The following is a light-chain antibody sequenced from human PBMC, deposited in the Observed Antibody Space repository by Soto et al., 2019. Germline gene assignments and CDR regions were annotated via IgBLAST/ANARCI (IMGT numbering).Light chain of an antibody. J-gene: IGKJ4*01. CDR2: DAS. Sequence: DIQMTQSPSSLSASVGDRVTITCQASQDINNYLHWYQQRPGKAPKLLIYDASNLETGVPSRFSGSGSGTDFTFTISSLQPEDIATYYCQHSDNLPLTFGGGTKVGIK. CDR1: QDINNY. CDR3: QHSDNLPLT. V-gene: IGKV1-33*01.